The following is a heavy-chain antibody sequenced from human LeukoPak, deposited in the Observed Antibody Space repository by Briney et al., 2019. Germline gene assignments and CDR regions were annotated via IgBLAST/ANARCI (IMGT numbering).Heavy chain of an antibody. D-gene: IGHD3-22*01. CDR1: GFTFSSYA. V-gene: IGHV3-7*03. CDR3: AKSAFSTSYYYDSSGLFDY. CDR2: IKGDGSEK. Sequence: GGSLRLSCAASGFTFSSYAMSWVRQAPGKGLEWVANIKGDGSEKYYVGSVKGRSTISRDNSKNSLYLQMNSLRAEDTALYYCAKSAFSTSYYYDSSGLFDYWGQGTLVTVSS. J-gene: IGHJ4*02.